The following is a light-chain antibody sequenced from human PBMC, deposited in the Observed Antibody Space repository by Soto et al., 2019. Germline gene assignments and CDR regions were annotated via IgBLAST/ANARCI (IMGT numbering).Light chain of an antibody. CDR3: QQTYTTPYT. CDR2: AAS. CDR1: QSISSY. V-gene: IGKV1-39*01. Sequence: DIQMTQSPSSLSASMGDRVTITCRATQSISSYLNWYQQKPGKAPNLLIYAASSLQSGVPSRFSGSGSGTYFTLTISTLQPEDFATYYCQQTYTTPYTFGQGTKLQIK. J-gene: IGKJ2*01.